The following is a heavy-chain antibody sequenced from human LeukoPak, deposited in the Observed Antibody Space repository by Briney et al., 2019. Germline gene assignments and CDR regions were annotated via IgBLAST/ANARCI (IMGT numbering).Heavy chain of an antibody. CDR2: IYYSGST. J-gene: IGHJ6*02. V-gene: IGHV4-59*08. D-gene: IGHD1-26*01. Sequence: SETLSLTCTVSGGSISSYYWSWIRQPPGKGLEWIGYIYYSGSTNYNPFLKSRVTISVDTSKNQFSLKLSSVTAADTAVYYCARQPFKLVKYGMDVWGQGTTVTVSS. CDR1: GGSISSYY. CDR3: ARQPFKLVKYGMDV.